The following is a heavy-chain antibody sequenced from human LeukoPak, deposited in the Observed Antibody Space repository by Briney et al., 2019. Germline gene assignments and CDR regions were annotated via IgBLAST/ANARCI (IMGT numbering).Heavy chain of an antibody. J-gene: IGHJ3*02. D-gene: IGHD3-10*01. CDR2: ISGSGGST. Sequence: TGGSLRLSCAASGFTFSSYAMSWVRQAPGKGLEWVSAISGSGGSTYYADSVKGRFTISRDNSKNTLYLQMNSLRAEDTAVYYCAKSQPLLGFGGLLGAFDIWGQGTMVTVSS. CDR1: GFTFSSYA. V-gene: IGHV3-23*01. CDR3: AKSQPLLGFGGLLGAFDI.